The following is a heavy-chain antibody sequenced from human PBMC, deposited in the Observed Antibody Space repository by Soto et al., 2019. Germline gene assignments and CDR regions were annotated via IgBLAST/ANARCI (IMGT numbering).Heavy chain of an antibody. V-gene: IGHV3-7*01. J-gene: IGHJ4*02. D-gene: IGHD1-26*01. CDR2: VKQDGSGE. Sequence: GGRRLSCVFYRLSPRKKWTLWVRQVPGKGLEWVANVKQDGSGEYYVDSVKGRFTISRDHAKNSLYLQMKSLRAEDTALYYCATAGVGMYPRDLKYRDQGSLGTVSS. CDR1: RLSPRKKW. CDR3: ATAGVGMYPRDLKY.